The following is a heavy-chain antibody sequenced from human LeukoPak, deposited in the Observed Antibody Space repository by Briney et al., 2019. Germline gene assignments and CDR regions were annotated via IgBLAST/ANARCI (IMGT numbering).Heavy chain of an antibody. CDR2: VSAIYGTS. CDR3: ARDCSGGRCYGAFDI. J-gene: IGHJ3*02. CDR1: AGTFSTYA. Sequence: ASVRVSSKASAGTFSTYAITWVRQALGERLEWMGGVSAIYGTSEYAQRLQGRVTISADESTSTAFLEVRSLKSEDTAVYYCARDCSGGRCYGAFDIWGQGTLVIVSS. D-gene: IGHD2-15*01. V-gene: IGHV1-69*01.